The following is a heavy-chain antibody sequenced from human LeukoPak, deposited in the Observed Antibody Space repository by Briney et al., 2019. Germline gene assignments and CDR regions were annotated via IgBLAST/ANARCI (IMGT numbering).Heavy chain of an antibody. CDR1: GFTFSSYW. J-gene: IGHJ4*02. Sequence: GGSLRLSCAASGFTFSSYWMSWVRQAPGKGLEWVANIKQDGSEKYYVDSVKGRFTFSRDNAKNSLYLQMNSLRAEDTAVYYCARVRALYCSSTSCYHFDYWGQGTLVTVSS. V-gene: IGHV3-7*01. D-gene: IGHD2-2*01. CDR2: IKQDGSEK. CDR3: ARVRALYCSSTSCYHFDY.